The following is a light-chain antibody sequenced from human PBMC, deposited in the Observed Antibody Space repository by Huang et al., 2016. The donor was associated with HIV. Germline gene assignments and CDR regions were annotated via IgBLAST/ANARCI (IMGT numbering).Light chain of an antibody. V-gene: IGKV1-39*01. CDR2: IAA. Sequence: DIQMTQSPSSLSASVGDTVIMTCRASQNINTNLNWYQQRPGKAPKLLIFIAAYLASGVPSRFSGSGSGTDFTLTITGLQPEDLATYFCQQSHTTPWTFGQGSRVEIK. CDR3: QQSHTTPWT. CDR1: QNINTN. J-gene: IGKJ1*01.